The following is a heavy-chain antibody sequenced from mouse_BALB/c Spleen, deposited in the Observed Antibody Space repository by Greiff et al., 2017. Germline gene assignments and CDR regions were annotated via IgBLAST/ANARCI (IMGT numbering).Heavy chain of an antibody. CDR3: ARYDYGSSPDY. Sequence: VQVVESGAELVRPGTSVKISCKASGYAFTNYWLGWVKQRPGHGLEWIGDIYPGSGNTYYNEKFKGKATLTADKSSSTAYMQLSSLTSEDSAVYFCARYDYGSSPDYWGQGTTLTVSS. J-gene: IGHJ2*01. CDR1: GYAFTNYW. CDR2: IYPGSGNT. D-gene: IGHD1-1*01. V-gene: IGHV1-63*01.